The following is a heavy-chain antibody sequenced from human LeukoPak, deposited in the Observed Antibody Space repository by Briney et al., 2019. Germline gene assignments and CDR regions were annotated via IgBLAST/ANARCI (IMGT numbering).Heavy chain of an antibody. CDR2: IYYSGST. D-gene: IGHD5-18*01. CDR3: ARYSYGGYYFDY. CDR1: GGSISSYY. V-gene: IGHV4-59*01. Sequence: PSETLSLTCTVSGGSISSYYWSWIRQPPGKELEWIGYIYYSGSTNYNPSLKSRVTISVDTSKNQSSLKVSPVTAADMAVYYCARYSYGGYYFDYWGQGILVTVSS. J-gene: IGHJ4*02.